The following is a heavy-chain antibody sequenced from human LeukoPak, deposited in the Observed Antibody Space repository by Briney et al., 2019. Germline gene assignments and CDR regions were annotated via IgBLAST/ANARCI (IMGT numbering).Heavy chain of an antibody. CDR3: ARGTLNYSGYNYMDFDY. D-gene: IGHD5-12*01. CDR1: GGSFSGYY. CDR2: INHSGST. V-gene: IGHV4-34*01. J-gene: IGHJ4*02. Sequence: SETLSLTCAVYGGSFSGYYWTWIRQPPGKGLEWIGEINHSGSTTYNPSLKTRVTISVDTSKNQFSLKLSSVTAADTAVYYCARGTLNYSGYNYMDFDYWSQGTLVTVSS.